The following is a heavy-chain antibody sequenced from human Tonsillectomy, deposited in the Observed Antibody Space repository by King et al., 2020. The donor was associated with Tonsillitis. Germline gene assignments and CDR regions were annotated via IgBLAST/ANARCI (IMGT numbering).Heavy chain of an antibody. CDR2: ISWNIGSI. CDR3: AKDVGARVAAAF. J-gene: IGHJ4*02. Sequence: VQLVESGGGLVQPGRSLRLSCAAAGFIFDDYAMHLVRQAPGKGLEGVSTISWNIGSIGYAYSVNGRFTISRDNAKNSLFLQMNSLRSEDTALYYCAKDVGARVAAAFWGPGTLVTVSS. V-gene: IGHV3-9*01. CDR1: GFIFDDYA. D-gene: IGHD6-13*01.